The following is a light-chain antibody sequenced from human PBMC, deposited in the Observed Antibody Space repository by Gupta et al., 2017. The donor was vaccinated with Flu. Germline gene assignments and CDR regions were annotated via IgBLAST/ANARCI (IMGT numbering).Light chain of an antibody. J-gene: IGLJ1*01. CDR1: SSGVSSYNR. CDR2: EVS. Sequence: QSALTQPLSVSGSPGQSVTISCTGTSSGVSSYNRASWYQHPPGTAPKLMIYEVSNRPPGVPNRFSGSKSGNTASLTISGLQAEDEADYDCSLYTSSSPSVIFGTGTKVTVL. V-gene: IGLV2-18*01. CDR3: SLYTSSSPSVI.